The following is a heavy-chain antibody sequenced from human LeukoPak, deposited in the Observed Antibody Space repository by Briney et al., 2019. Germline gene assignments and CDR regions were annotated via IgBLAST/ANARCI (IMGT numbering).Heavy chain of an antibody. CDR1: GFTFSSYS. CDR2: ISSSSSYI. CDR3: AKDEGDSSGLRPINWFDP. Sequence: PGGSLRLSCAASGFTFSSYSMNWVRQAPGKGLEWVSSISSSSSYIYYADSVKGRFTISRDNSKNTLYLQMNSLRAEDTAVYYCAKDEGDSSGLRPINWFDPWGQGTLVTVSS. V-gene: IGHV3-21*04. J-gene: IGHJ5*02. D-gene: IGHD3-22*01.